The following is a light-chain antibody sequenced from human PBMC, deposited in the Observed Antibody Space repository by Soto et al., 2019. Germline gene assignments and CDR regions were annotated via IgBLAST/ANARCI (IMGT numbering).Light chain of an antibody. CDR2: EVR. CDR1: TSDIGGYNY. CDR3: SSYASGSPYV. Sequence: QSALTQPASVSGSPGQSITISCTGTTSDIGGYNYVSWYQQHPGNGPKLMIYEVRNRPSGISNRFSASKSGNTAFLTISGLQAEDEAHYYCSSYASGSPYVFGTGTKLTVL. J-gene: IGLJ1*01. V-gene: IGLV2-14*01.